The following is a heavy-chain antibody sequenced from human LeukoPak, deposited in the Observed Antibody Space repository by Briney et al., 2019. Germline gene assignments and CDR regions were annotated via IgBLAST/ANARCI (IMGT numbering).Heavy chain of an antibody. J-gene: IGHJ4*02. Sequence: GGSLRLSRAVSGLTFSSSWMDWVRQAPGKGLEWVASINPDGNKKYSADSVKGRFTISRDNAENSLYLQMDSLRVEDTAFYYCARDLAYSRLDYWGQGMLVTVSS. CDR1: GLTFSSSW. V-gene: IGHV3-7*01. CDR2: INPDGNKK. D-gene: IGHD5-18*01. CDR3: ARDLAYSRLDY.